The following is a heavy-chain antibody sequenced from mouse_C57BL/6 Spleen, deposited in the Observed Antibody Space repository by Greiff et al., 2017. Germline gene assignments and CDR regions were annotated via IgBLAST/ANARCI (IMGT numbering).Heavy chain of an antibody. V-gene: IGHV1-54*01. J-gene: IGHJ4*01. Sequence: VQLMESGAELVRPGTSVKVSCKASGYAFTNYLIEWVKQRPGQGLEWIGVINPGSGGTNYNEKFKGKATLTADKSSSTAYMQLSSLTSEDSAVYSCASDYGSGYAMDYWGQGTSVTVSS. CDR2: INPGSGGT. CDR3: ASDYGSGYAMDY. CDR1: GYAFTNYL. D-gene: IGHD1-1*01.